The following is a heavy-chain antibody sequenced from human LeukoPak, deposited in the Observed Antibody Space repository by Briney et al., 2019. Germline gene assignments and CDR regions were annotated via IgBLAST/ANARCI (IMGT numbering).Heavy chain of an antibody. CDR1: GFTFSSYS. CDR2: ISTSSTYI. V-gene: IGHV3-21*01. J-gene: IGHJ4*02. CDR3: AGDPPFIIGTTVFDY. Sequence: TGGSLRLSCAPSGFTFSSYSMNWVRQAPGQGLGWVSSISTSSTYIYYADSVKGRFTISRDNAKNSLYLQMNSLRAEDTAVYYCAGDPPFIIGTTVFDYWGQGTLVTVSS. D-gene: IGHD1-20*01.